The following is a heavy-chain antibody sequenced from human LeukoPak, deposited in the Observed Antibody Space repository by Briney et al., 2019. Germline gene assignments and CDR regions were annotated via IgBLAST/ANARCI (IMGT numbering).Heavy chain of an antibody. CDR2: MSIRDGST. J-gene: IGHJ5*02. Sequence: GGTLRLSCAASGFTLSSYGMSWVRQAPGKGLEWVSAMSIRDGSTYYADSLKGRFTISRDTSTNTLYLQMHSPRVEDTAVYDCSKDLMRDRWFGESWGQGTLVTVSS. CDR3: SKDLMRDRWFGES. V-gene: IGHV3-23*01. D-gene: IGHD3-10*01. CDR1: GFTLSSYG.